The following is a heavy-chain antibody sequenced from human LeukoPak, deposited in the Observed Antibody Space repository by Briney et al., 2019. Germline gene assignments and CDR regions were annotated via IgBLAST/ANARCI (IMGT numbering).Heavy chain of an antibody. CDR1: GGTFSSYA. Sequence: SVKVSCKASGGTFSSYAISWVRQAPGQGLEWMGGIIPIFGTANYAQKFQGRVTITADKSTSTAYMELSSLRSEDTAVYYCARDNSVGDYAWWFDPWGQGTLVTVSS. CDR2: IIPIFGTA. D-gene: IGHD1-26*01. J-gene: IGHJ5*02. CDR3: ARDNSVGDYAWWFDP. V-gene: IGHV1-69*06.